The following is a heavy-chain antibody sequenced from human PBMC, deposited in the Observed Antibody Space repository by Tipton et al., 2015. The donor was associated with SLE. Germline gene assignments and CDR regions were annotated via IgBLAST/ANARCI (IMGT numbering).Heavy chain of an antibody. J-gene: IGHJ4*02. V-gene: IGHV4-30-2*01. Sequence: TLSLTCAVSGGSLSSGDFSWSWIRQPPGKGLEWIGDIFHTGSTYYSPSLKSRVTISEDRSKNQFSLKLSSVTAADTAVYYCARGELATVTSGGYFDYWGQGILVSVSS. CDR3: ARGELATVTSGGYFDY. CDR1: GGSLSSGDFS. CDR2: IFHTGST. D-gene: IGHD4-17*01.